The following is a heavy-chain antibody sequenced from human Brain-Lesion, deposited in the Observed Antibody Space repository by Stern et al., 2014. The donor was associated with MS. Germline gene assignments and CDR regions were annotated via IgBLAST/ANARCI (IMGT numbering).Heavy chain of an antibody. J-gene: IGHJ6*02. CDR2: ISDSGSV. Sequence: QVQLQESGPGLVKPSETLSLTCTVSGGSIINCYWTMIRQPQGKGLEWIGYISDSGSVDSNPSLTSWLTMSVDTSTNQFSLRLSSVTAADTVVYFCARGDIVVVPAARSFGSAYYYPGLDVWGQGTTISVS. V-gene: IGHV4-59*01. CDR1: GGSIINCY. CDR3: ARGDIVVVPAARSFGSAYYYPGLDV. D-gene: IGHD2-2*01.